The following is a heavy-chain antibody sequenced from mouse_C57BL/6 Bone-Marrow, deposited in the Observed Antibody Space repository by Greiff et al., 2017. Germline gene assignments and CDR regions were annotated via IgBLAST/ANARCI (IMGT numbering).Heavy chain of an antibody. CDR3: ASDYYENFDY. Sequence: EVQGVESGGGLVKPGGSLKLSCAASGFTFSSYAMSWVRQTPEKRLEWVATISDGGSYTYYPDNVKGRFTISRDNAKNNLYLQMSHLKSEDTAMYYCASDYYENFDYWGQGTTLTVSA. J-gene: IGHJ2*01. V-gene: IGHV5-4*01. CDR1: GFTFSSYA. D-gene: IGHD1-1*01. CDR2: ISDGGSYT.